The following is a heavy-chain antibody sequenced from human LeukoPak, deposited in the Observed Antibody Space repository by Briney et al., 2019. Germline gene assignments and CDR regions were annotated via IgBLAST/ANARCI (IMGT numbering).Heavy chain of an antibody. J-gene: IGHJ1*01. D-gene: IGHD3-3*01. V-gene: IGHV3-23*01. CDR3: AKTNYDFWSGYYAAPPDIEYFQH. CDR1: GFTFSSHA. Sequence: TGGSLRLSCAASGFTFSSHAMSWVRQAPGKGLEYVSTISGSGGDTYYADSVKGRFTISRDNSKNTLYLQMNSLRAEDTAVYYCAKTNYDFWSGYYAAPPDIEYFQHWGQGTLVTVSS. CDR2: ISGSGGDT.